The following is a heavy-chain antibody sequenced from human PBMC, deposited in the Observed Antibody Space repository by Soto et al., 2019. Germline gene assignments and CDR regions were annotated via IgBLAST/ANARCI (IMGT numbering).Heavy chain of an antibody. Sequence: SETLSLTCAVYGGSFSGYYWSWIRQPPGKGLEWIGEINHSGSTNYNPSLKSRVTISVDTSKNQFSLKLSSVTAADTAVYYCARGVFYSYNWFDPWGQGTLVTVSS. V-gene: IGHV4-34*01. CDR2: INHSGST. CDR3: ARGVFYSYNWFDP. D-gene: IGHD5-18*01. J-gene: IGHJ5*02. CDR1: GGSFSGYY.